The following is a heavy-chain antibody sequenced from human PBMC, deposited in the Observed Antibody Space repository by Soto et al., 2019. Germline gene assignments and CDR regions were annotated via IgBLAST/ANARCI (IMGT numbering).Heavy chain of an antibody. CDR3: ARGPYSSSWDWNTNHNWFDP. J-gene: IGHJ5*02. CDR2: MNPNSGNT. D-gene: IGHD6-13*01. CDR1: GSTFTSYD. Sequence: ASVKVSCKASGSTFTSYDINWVRQATGQGLEWMGWMNPNSGNTGYAQKFQGRVTMTRNTSISTAYMELSSLRSEDTAVYYCARGPYSSSWDWNTNHNWFDPWGQGTLVTVSS. V-gene: IGHV1-8*01.